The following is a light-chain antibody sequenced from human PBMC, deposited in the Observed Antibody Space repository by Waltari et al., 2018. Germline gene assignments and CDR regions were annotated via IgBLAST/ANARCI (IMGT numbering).Light chain of an antibody. Sequence: QTVVTQEPSFSVSPGGTVTLTCGLSSCSVSTSSYPRWYQQTPGQAPRTLIYSTNTRPSGVPDRFSGSILGNKAALTITGAQADDESDYYCVLYMGSGISVFGGGTKLTVL. J-gene: IGLJ2*01. CDR1: SCSVSTSSY. CDR3: VLYMGSGISV. CDR2: STN. V-gene: IGLV8-61*01.